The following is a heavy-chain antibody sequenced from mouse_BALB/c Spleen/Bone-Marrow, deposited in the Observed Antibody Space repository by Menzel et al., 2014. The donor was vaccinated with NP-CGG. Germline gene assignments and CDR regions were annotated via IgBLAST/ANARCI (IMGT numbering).Heavy chain of an antibody. CDR3: TRPYYGYVGYAY. V-gene: IGHV1S81*02. CDR1: GYTFTSYY. J-gene: IGHJ3*01. D-gene: IGHD1-2*01. CDR2: INPSNGGT. Sequence: QVQLQQPGAELVKPGASVKLSCKASGYTFTSYYMYWVKQRPGQGLEWIGEINPSNGGTNFNGKFKSKATLTVDKSSSTAYMQLSSLTFEDSAIYYCTRPYYGYVGYAYWGQGTQVTVSA.